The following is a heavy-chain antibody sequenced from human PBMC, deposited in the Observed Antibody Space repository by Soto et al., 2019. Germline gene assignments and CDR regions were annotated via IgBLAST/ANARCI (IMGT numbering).Heavy chain of an antibody. Sequence: PSQTLSLTCAISGDSVSSNSAAWNWIRQSPSSGLEWLGRTYYRSKWYNDYAVSVKSRITINPDTSKNQFSLQLNSVTPEDTAVYYCARDKSRTVTSTRGYYFDYWGQGTLVTVSS. D-gene: IGHD4-17*01. CDR3: ARDKSRTVTSTRGYYFDY. J-gene: IGHJ4*02. V-gene: IGHV6-1*01. CDR2: TYYRSKWYN. CDR1: GDSVSSNSAA.